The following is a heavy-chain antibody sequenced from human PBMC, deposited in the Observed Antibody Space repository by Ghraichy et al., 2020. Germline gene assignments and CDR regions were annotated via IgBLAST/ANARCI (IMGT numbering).Heavy chain of an antibody. CDR1: GFTFTSYA. V-gene: IGHV3-23*01. CDR3: AKGGVTTVTLLDY. D-gene: IGHD4-11*01. CDR2: ISGSGGST. J-gene: IGHJ4*02. Sequence: GGSLRLSCAASGFTFTSYAMSWVRQAPGKGLEWVSAISGSGGSTYYADSVKGRFTISRDNSKNTLYLQMNSLRAEDTARYYCAKGGVTTVTLLDYWGQGTLVTVSS.